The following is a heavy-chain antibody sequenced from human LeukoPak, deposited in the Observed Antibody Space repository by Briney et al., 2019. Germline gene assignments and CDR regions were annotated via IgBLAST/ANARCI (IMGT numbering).Heavy chain of an antibody. Sequence: SETLSLTCTVSGGSISSYYWSWIRQPPGKGLEWIGYIYYSGSTNYNPSLKSRVTISVDTSKNQFSLKLSSVTAADTAVYYCARVAVAGTATHWGQGTLVTVSS. CDR1: GGSISSYY. D-gene: IGHD6-19*01. V-gene: IGHV4-59*08. J-gene: IGHJ4*02. CDR2: IYYSGST. CDR3: ARVAVAGTATH.